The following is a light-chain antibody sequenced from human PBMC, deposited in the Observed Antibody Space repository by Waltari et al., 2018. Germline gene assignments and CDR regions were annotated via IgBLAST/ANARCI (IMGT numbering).Light chain of an antibody. V-gene: IGKV1-5*03. CDR1: QSINSW. J-gene: IGKJ4*01. CDR3: QQYNSYPVT. Sequence: DIQMTQFPSTLSASVGDRLTITCRASQSINSWLAWYQQKPGKAPKLLIYKASSLESGVPSRFSGSGSGTEFTLTISSLQPDDFATYYCQQYNSYPVTFGGGTKVEIK. CDR2: KAS.